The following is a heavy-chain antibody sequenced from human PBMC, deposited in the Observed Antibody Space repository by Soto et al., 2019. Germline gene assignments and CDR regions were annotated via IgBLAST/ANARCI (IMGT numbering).Heavy chain of an antibody. V-gene: IGHV1-69*13. CDR2: IIPIFGTA. J-gene: IGHJ5*02. Sequence: SVKVSCKASRVTFSSYAIRWARQATGQGLEWMGGIIPIFGTANYAQKFQGRVTITADESTSTAYMELSSLRSEDTAVYYCARTYCGGDCYRGFGPWGQGTLVTVSS. D-gene: IGHD2-21*02. CDR3: ARTYCGGDCYRGFGP. CDR1: RVTFSSYA.